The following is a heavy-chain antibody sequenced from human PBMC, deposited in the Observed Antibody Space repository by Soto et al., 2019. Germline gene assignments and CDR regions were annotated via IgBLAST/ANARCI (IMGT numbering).Heavy chain of an antibody. J-gene: IGHJ6*02. Sequence: PGEALKISCQGSGYKFTRYWICWVRQMPGKGLEWMGIIYPGDSNTRYSPSLQGQVTISVDKSISTAYLQWSSLKATDTAMYYCARYAYDFWSGHPNPRHYYGMAVWGQGTSVPVSS. V-gene: IGHV5-51*01. D-gene: IGHD3-3*01. CDR2: IYPGDSNT. CDR1: GYKFTRYW. CDR3: ARYAYDFWSGHPNPRHYYGMAV.